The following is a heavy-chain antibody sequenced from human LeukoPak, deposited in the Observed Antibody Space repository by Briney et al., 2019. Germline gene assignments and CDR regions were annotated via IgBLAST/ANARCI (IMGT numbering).Heavy chain of an antibody. CDR2: IYYSGST. V-gene: IGHV4-59*08. Sequence: PSETLSLTCTVSGGSISSYYWSWIRQPPGKGLEWIGYIYYSGSTNYNPSLKSRVTISVDTSKNQFSLKLSSVTAADTAVYYCASHSSGYSMARYWGQGTLVTVSS. CDR3: ASHSSGYSMARY. CDR1: GGSISSYY. D-gene: IGHD3-22*01. J-gene: IGHJ4*02.